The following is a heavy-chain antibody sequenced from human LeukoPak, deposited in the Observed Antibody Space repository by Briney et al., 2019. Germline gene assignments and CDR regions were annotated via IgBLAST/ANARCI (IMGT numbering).Heavy chain of an antibody. CDR3: ATLAVETTSAYDY. Sequence: SQTLSLTCAVSGGSISSGGYAWSWIRQPPGKGLEWIGYIYYSGSTYYNPSLKSRLTISVDRSKNQFSLKLTSVTAADTGVYYCATLAVETTSAYDYWGQGTLVTVSS. CDR2: IYYSGST. CDR1: GGSISSGGYA. V-gene: IGHV4-30-2*01. D-gene: IGHD5-18*01. J-gene: IGHJ4*02.